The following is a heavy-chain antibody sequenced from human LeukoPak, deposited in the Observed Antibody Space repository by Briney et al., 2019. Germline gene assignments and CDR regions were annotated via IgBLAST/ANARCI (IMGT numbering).Heavy chain of an antibody. Sequence: GGSLRLSCAASGFTFSSYSMNWVRQAPGKGLEWVSSISSSSSYIYYADSVKGRFTVSRDNAKNSLYLQMNSLRAEDTAVYYCARDRQDCSGGSCYRTTYYFDYWGQEPWSPSPQ. CDR1: GFTFSSYS. D-gene: IGHD2-15*01. CDR3: ARDRQDCSGGSCYRTTYYFDY. J-gene: IGHJ4*01. CDR2: ISSSSSYI. V-gene: IGHV3-21*01.